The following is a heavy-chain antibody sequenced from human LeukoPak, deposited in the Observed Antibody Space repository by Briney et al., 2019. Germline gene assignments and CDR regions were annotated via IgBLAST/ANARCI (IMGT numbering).Heavy chain of an antibody. CDR1: GYTLTELS. Sequence: ASVKVSCKVSGYTLTELSMHWVRQAPGKGLEGMGGFDPEDGETIYAQKFQGRVTMTEDTSTDTAYMELSSLRSEDTAVYYCATEPMVRGVTLYWGQGTLVTVSS. V-gene: IGHV1-24*01. J-gene: IGHJ4*02. D-gene: IGHD3-10*01. CDR2: FDPEDGET. CDR3: ATEPMVRGVTLY.